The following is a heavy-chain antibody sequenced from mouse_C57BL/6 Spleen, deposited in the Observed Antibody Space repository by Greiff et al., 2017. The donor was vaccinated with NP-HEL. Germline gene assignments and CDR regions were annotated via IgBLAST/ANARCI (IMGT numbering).Heavy chain of an antibody. CDR2: FYPGSGSI. J-gene: IGHJ3*01. Sequence: VQLVESGAELVKPGASVKLSCKASGYTFTEYTIHWVKQRSGQGLEWIGWFYPGSGSIKYNEKFKDKATLTADKSSSTVYMELSRLTSEDSAVYFCARHEENYYGYVGWFAYWGQGTLVTVSA. CDR3: ARHEENYYGYVGWFAY. CDR1: GYTFTEYT. V-gene: IGHV1-62-2*01. D-gene: IGHD2-2*01.